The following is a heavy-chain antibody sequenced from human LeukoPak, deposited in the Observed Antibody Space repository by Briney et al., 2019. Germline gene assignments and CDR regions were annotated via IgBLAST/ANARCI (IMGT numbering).Heavy chain of an antibody. CDR3: ARRSMAGAGSFDY. Sequence: SETLSLTCTVSGGSISSSSSYWGWLRQPPGKGLEWIGSMYYSGNTYYNPSLKSRVTISVDTSKNQFSLTVSSVTAAATAVYYWARRSMAGAGSFDYWGQGTLVTVSS. CDR1: GGSISSSSSY. D-gene: IGHD6-13*01. J-gene: IGHJ4*02. V-gene: IGHV4-39*01. CDR2: MYYSGNT.